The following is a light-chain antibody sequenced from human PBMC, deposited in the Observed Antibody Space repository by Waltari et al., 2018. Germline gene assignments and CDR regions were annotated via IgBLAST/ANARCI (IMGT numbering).Light chain of an antibody. CDR3: MQALEFPT. J-gene: IGKJ4*01. CDR2: EVS. CDR1: QSLLDSEDGNTY. V-gene: IGKV2-40*01. Sequence: DIVMTQTPLSLPVTLGEPASISCRSSQSLLDSEDGNTYLEWYLQKPGQSPQLLIYEVSNRASGVPDRFSGSGSDTDFTLEISRVEAEDVGVYYCMQALEFPTFGGGTKVEIK.